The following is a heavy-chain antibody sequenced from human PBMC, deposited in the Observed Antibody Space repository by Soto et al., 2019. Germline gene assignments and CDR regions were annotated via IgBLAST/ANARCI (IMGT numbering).Heavy chain of an antibody. CDR3: AREAMIVVELVYYYYGMDV. CDR2: TYYRSKWYN. D-gene: IGHD3-22*01. Sequence: KQSQTLSLTCTISGDSVSSNSAAWNWIRQSPSRGLEWLGRTYYRSKWYNDYAVSVKSRITINPDTSKNQFSLQLNSVTPEDTAVYYCAREAMIVVELVYYYYGMDVWGQGTTVTVSS. V-gene: IGHV6-1*01. CDR1: GDSVSSNSAA. J-gene: IGHJ6*02.